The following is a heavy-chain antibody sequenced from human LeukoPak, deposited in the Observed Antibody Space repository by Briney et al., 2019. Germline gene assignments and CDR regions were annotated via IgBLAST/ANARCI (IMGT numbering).Heavy chain of an antibody. J-gene: IGHJ4*02. Sequence: PGGSLRLSCAASGFTFSSYSMNWVRQAPGKGLDWVSYISSSSNTIYYADSVKGRFTISRDNSKNTLYLQMNSLRAEDTAVYYCARDRGIAAAAQYYLDYWGQGTLVTVSS. V-gene: IGHV3-48*01. CDR1: GFTFSSYS. CDR3: ARDRGIAAAAQYYLDY. CDR2: ISSSSNTI. D-gene: IGHD6-13*01.